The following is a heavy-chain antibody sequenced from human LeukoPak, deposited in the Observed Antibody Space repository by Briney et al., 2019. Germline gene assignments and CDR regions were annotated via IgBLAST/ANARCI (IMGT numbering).Heavy chain of an antibody. J-gene: IGHJ4*02. Sequence: GGSLRLSCAASGFIFRDYYMSWVRQAPGKGLEWVSAISGSGGSTYYADSVKGRFTISRDNSKNTLYLQMNSLRAEDTAVYYCAKGSYCSSTSCYTDWGQGTLVTVSS. CDR2: ISGSGGST. CDR3: AKGSYCSSTSCYTD. CDR1: GFIFRDYY. V-gene: IGHV3-23*01. D-gene: IGHD2-2*02.